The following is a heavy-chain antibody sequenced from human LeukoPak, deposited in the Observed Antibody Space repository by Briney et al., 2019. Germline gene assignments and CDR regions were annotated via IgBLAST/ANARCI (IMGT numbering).Heavy chain of an antibody. J-gene: IGHJ4*02. CDR2: IYYSGST. CDR3: ARADGITGTTSPGGATVWDHGFDY. Sequence: SETLSLTCTVSGGSISSGGYYWSWIRQPPGKGLEWIGYIYYSGSTNYNPSLKSRVTISVDTSKNQFSLKLSSVTAADTAVYYCARADGITGTTSPGGATVWDHGFDYWGQGTLVTVSS. D-gene: IGHD1-7*01. V-gene: IGHV4-61*08. CDR1: GGSISSGGYY.